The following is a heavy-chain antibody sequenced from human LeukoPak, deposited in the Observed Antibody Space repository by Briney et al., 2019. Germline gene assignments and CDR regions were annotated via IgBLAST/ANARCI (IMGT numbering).Heavy chain of an antibody. CDR1: GFTFSSYS. CDR2: ISSSTGTI. Sequence: GGSLRLSCAASGFTFSSYSLNWVRQAPGKGLEWVSYISSSTGTIYYADSVKGRFTISRDYARNSLYLQINSLRAEDTAVYYCANGGTYSSGPWGQGTLVTVSS. J-gene: IGHJ5*02. V-gene: IGHV3-48*01. D-gene: IGHD3-22*01. CDR3: ANGGTYSSGP.